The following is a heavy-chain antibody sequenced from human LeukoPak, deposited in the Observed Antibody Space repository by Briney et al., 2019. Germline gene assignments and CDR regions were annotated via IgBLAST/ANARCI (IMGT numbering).Heavy chain of an antibody. D-gene: IGHD7-27*01. Sequence: GGSLRLSCAASGYTFSSYGMHWVRQAPGKGLEWVAFIRFDGTIKDYADSVKGRFTISRDNSKNTLYLQMNSLRAEDTAVYYCASELGLGGYWGQGTLVTVSS. CDR1: GYTFSSYG. J-gene: IGHJ4*02. V-gene: IGHV3-30*02. CDR2: IRFDGTIK. CDR3: ASELGLGGY.